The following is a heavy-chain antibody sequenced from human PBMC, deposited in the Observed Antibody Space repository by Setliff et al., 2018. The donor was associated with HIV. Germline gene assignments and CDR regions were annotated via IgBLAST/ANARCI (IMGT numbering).Heavy chain of an antibody. CDR2: IQHSGST. Sequence: PSETLSLTCTVSGGSISGSSYFWGWIRQPPGKGLEWIGNIQHSGSTYYNPSLKSRVTISVDTSKNQFSLKLSSVTAADTATYYCARAFFFDTSGYRSYYHYMDVWGKGTTVPVSS. J-gene: IGHJ6*03. D-gene: IGHD3-22*01. CDR1: GGSISGSSYF. V-gene: IGHV4-39*07. CDR3: ARAFFFDTSGYRSYYHYMDV.